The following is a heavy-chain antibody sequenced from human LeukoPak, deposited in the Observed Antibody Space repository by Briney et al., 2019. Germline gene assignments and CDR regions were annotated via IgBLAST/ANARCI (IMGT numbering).Heavy chain of an antibody. V-gene: IGHV3-21*01. D-gene: IGHD5-18*01. CDR3: ARTDTAMVAMYYFDY. CDR2: ISSSSSYI. Sequence: GGSLRLSCAASGFTFSSYSMNWVRQAPGKGLEWVSSISSSSSYIYYADSVKGRFTISRDNAKNSLHLQTNSLRAEDTAVYYCARTDTAMVAMYYFDYWGQGTLVTVSP. CDR1: GFTFSSYS. J-gene: IGHJ4*02.